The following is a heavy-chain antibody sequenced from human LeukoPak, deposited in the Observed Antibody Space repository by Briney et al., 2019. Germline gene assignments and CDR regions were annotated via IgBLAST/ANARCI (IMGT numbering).Heavy chain of an antibody. CDR1: GGSISSYY. D-gene: IGHD4-23*01. Sequence: PSETLSLTCTVSGGSISSYYWSWIRQPAGKGLEWIGRIYTSGSTNYNPSLKSRVTMSVDTSKNQFSLKLSSVTAADTAVYYCARGRTVVTPTSFDYWGQGTLVTVSS. CDR3: ARGRTVVTPTSFDY. CDR2: IYTSGST. V-gene: IGHV4-4*07. J-gene: IGHJ4*02.